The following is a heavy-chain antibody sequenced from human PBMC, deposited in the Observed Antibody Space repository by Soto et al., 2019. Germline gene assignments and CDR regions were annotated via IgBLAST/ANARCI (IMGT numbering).Heavy chain of an antibody. CDR2: IIPMFDTP. D-gene: IGHD2-15*01. CDR3: ARSGGLDRDFNY. V-gene: IGHV1-69*12. Sequence: QVQLVQSGAEVKKPGSSVKVSCKASGGTFSSDSFSWGRQAPGQGLEWMGGIIPMFDTPIYAQKFQDRVTITADESTSTAYMQLSSLRSVDTAVYYCARSGGLDRDFNYWGQGALDTVSS. J-gene: IGHJ4*02. CDR1: GGTFSSDS.